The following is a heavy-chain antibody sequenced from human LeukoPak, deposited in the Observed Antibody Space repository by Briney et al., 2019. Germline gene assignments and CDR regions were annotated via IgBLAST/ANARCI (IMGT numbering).Heavy chain of an antibody. CDR3: ARDRGLRASQLLAVYYMDV. CDR2: MNPNSGNT. J-gene: IGHJ6*03. Sequence: ASVKVSCKASGYTFASYDINWVRQATGQGLEWMGWMNPNSGNTGYAQKFQGRVTITRNTSISTAYMELSSLRSEDTAVYYCARDRGLRASQLLAVYYMDVLGKGTTVTISS. D-gene: IGHD3-10*01. V-gene: IGHV1-8*03. CDR1: GYTFASYD.